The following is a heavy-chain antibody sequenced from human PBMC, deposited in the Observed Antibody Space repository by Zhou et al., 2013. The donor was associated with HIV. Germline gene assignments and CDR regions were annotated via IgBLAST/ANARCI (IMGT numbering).Heavy chain of an antibody. D-gene: IGHD6-13*01. J-gene: IGHJ4*02. CDR2: MNPNSGNT. Sequence: QVRLVQSGGDVKKPGASVKVSCKASGYTFNKYAITWVRQAPGQGLEWMGWMNPNSGNTGYAQKFQGRVTMTRNTSISTAYMELSSLRSEDTAVYYCARGRTLMYSSSWPYWGQGTLVTVSS. CDR3: ARGRTLMYSSSWPY. V-gene: IGHV1-8*01. CDR1: GYTFNKYA.